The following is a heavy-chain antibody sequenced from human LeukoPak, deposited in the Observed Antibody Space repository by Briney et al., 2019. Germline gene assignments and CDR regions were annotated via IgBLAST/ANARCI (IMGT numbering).Heavy chain of an antibody. CDR3: TRVGYIDEGIDY. D-gene: IGHD5-24*01. CDR2: IKQDGSKK. J-gene: IGHJ4*02. CDR1: GFTFNSYA. Sequence: GSLRLSCAASGFTFNSYAMHWVRQAPGKGLEWVANIKQDGSKKSYVDSVKGRFTISRDNAKNSLYLQMNSLRAEDTAIYYCTRVGYIDEGIDYWGQGTLVTVSS. V-gene: IGHV3-7*04.